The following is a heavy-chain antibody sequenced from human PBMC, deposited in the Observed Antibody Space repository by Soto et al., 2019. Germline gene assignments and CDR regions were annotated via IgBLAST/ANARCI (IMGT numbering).Heavy chain of an antibody. D-gene: IGHD3-16*02. CDR3: ARGGPYDYVWGSYRYTRNWFDP. Sequence: PSETLSLTCTVYGGSFSGYYWSWIRQPPGKGLEWIGEINHSGSTNYNPSPKSRVTISVDTSKNQFSLKLSSVTAADTAVYYCARGGPYDYVWGSYRYTRNWFDPWGQGTLVTVSS. CDR1: GGSFSGYY. CDR2: INHSGST. V-gene: IGHV4-34*01. J-gene: IGHJ5*02.